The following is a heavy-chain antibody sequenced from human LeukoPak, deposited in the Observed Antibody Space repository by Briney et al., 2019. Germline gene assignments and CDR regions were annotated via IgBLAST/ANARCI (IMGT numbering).Heavy chain of an antibody. J-gene: IGHJ4*02. CDR1: GGSLSSYY. D-gene: IGHD6-19*01. CDR2: IYTSGST. V-gene: IGHV4-4*07. Sequence: SETLSLTCTVSGGSLSSYYWSWLRQPAGKGLEWIGRIYTSGSTNYNPSLKSRVTMSVDTSKNQFSLKLSSVTAADTAVYYCASFSSGWGTFDYWGQGTLVTVSS. CDR3: ASFSSGWGTFDY.